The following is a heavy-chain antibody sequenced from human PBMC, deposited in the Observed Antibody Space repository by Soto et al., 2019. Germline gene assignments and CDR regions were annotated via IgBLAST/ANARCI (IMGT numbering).Heavy chain of an antibody. CDR2: IYYSGST. D-gene: IGHD3-3*01. CDR1: GGSISSYY. Sequence: PSETLSLTCTVSGGSISSYYWSWIRQPPGKGLEWIGYIYYSGSTNYNPSLKSRVTISVDTSKNQFSLKLSSVTAADTAVYYCARDVGLRFIGVVIIDHNWFDPWGQGTLVTVSS. V-gene: IGHV4-59*01. CDR3: ARDVGLRFIGVVIIDHNWFDP. J-gene: IGHJ5*02.